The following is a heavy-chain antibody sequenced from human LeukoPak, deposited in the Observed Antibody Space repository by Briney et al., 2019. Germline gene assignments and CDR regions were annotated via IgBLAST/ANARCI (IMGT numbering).Heavy chain of an antibody. J-gene: IGHJ6*02. D-gene: IGHD3-3*01. Sequence: GGSLRLSCAASGFTFSSYGMHWVRQAPGKGLEWVAVISYDGSNKYYADSVKGRFTISRDNSKNTLYLQMNSLRAEDTAVYYCARDIRRVITIYNYYYYYGMDVWGQGTTVTVSS. V-gene: IGHV3-30*03. CDR2: ISYDGSNK. CDR3: ARDIRRVITIYNYYYYYGMDV. CDR1: GFTFSSYG.